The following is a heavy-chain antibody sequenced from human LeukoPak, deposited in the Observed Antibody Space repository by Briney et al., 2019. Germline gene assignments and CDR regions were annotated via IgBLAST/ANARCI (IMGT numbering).Heavy chain of an antibody. V-gene: IGHV4-61*02. Sequence: SETLSLTCTVSGGSISSGSYYWSWIRQPAGKGLEWIGGIYTSGSTNYNPSLKSRVTISVDTSKNQFSLKLSSVTAADTAVYYCARSTPTDLPSNWFDPWGQGTPVTVSS. J-gene: IGHJ5*02. CDR2: IYTSGST. CDR3: ARSTPTDLPSNWFDP. CDR1: GGSISSGSYY.